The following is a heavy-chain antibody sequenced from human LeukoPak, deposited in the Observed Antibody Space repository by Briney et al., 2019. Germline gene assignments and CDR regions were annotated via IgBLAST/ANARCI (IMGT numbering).Heavy chain of an antibody. V-gene: IGHV3-21*05. J-gene: IGHJ4*02. CDR1: GITFSSYS. Sequence: GGSLRLSCAASGITFSSYSMNWVRQAPGKGLEWLSYISSSSSDTYYADSVKGRFTVSRDNSKNTLYLQMNSLRAEDTAIYYCAKGSGYDTDFDYWGQGTLVTVSS. CDR2: ISSSSSDT. CDR3: AKGSGYDTDFDY. D-gene: IGHD3-9*01.